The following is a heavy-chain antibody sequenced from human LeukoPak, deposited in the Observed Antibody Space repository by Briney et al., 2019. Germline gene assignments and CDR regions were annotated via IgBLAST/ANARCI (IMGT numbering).Heavy chain of an antibody. CDR2: INHSGST. D-gene: IGHD6-19*01. CDR1: GGSFSGYY. Sequence: PSETLSLTCAVYGGSFSGYYWSWIRQPPGKGLEWIGEINHSGSTNYNPSLKGRVTISVDTSKNQFSLKLSSVTAADTAVYYCARGTRGQWLVPRWFDPWGQGTLVTVSS. CDR3: ARGTRGQWLVPRWFDP. J-gene: IGHJ5*02. V-gene: IGHV4-34*01.